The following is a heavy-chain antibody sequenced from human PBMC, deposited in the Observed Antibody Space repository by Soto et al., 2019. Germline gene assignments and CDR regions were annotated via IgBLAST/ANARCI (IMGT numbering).Heavy chain of an antibody. CDR1: GFTFTSYA. V-gene: IGHV3-23*01. CDR2: IGTTTGDL. D-gene: IGHD1-26*01. J-gene: IGHJ4*02. Sequence: GSLRLSCAASGFTFTSYAMTWVRQGPGKGLEWVSSIGTTTGDLLYADSVKGRFTISRDNSRNTLYLQMNSLRTEDTAIYYCAKRSPSGTYYFDYWGQGTLVTVSS. CDR3: AKRSPSGTYYFDY.